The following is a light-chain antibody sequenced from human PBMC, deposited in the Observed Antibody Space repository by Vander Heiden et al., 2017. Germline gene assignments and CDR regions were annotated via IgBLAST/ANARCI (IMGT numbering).Light chain of an antibody. V-gene: IGLV1-47*01. CDR1: SSNVGSNS. Sequence: QSVLPQPPSASGTPGQRVTISCSGSSSNVGSNSVYWYQHLPGTAPKLLIYRDFQRPSGVPARFSASKSGTSASLAISGLRSEDEAHYYCAAWDDSLSVVFGGGTKLTVL. CDR2: RDF. J-gene: IGLJ2*01. CDR3: AAWDDSLSVV.